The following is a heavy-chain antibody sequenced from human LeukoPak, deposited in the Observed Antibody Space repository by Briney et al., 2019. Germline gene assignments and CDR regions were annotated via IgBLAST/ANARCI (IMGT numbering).Heavy chain of an antibody. D-gene: IGHD6-6*01. CDR2: ISGSGGST. CDR3: AKWAKYSSLYGMDV. J-gene: IGHJ6*02. Sequence: GGSLRLSCAASGFTFSSYWMSWVRQAPGKGLEWVSAISGSGGSTYYADSVKGRFTISRDNSKNTLYLQMNSLRAEDTAVYYCAKWAKYSSLYGMDVWGQGTTVTVSS. CDR1: GFTFSSYW. V-gene: IGHV3-23*01.